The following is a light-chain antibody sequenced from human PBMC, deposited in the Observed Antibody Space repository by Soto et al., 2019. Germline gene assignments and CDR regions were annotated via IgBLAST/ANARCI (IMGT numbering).Light chain of an antibody. Sequence: DIQMTQSPPTLPAFVGDTVTITCRASQSVSSWLAWYQQKPGTAPNLLIYDASSLASGVPSRFSGSGSGTKFTLTIRSLQPDDFATYYCQQYISFPMTFGQGTKVEMK. V-gene: IGKV1-5*01. CDR3: QQYISFPMT. CDR2: DAS. J-gene: IGKJ1*01. CDR1: QSVSSW.